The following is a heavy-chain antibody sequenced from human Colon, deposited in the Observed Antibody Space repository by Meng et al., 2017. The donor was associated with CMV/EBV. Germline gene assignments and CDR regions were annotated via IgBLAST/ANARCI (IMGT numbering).Heavy chain of an antibody. CDR3: ARDQPGIIDFDY. V-gene: IGHV3-30*02. CDR2: IRFDGTSQ. CDR1: GFRFSGNY. J-gene: IGHJ4*02. Sequence: GGSLRLSCATSGFRFSGNYVSWVRQAPGKGLEWVTFIRFDGTSQEYADSVRGRFTISRDNSKNSLYLHMNSLRAEDTAVYYCARDQPGIIDFDYWGQGALVTVSS. D-gene: IGHD3-10*01.